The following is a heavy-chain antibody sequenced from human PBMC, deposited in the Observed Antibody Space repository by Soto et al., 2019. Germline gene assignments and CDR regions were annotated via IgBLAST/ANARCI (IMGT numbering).Heavy chain of an antibody. CDR2: IIPIFGTA. CDR3: VTDRLRLAGRSPRNNDY. CDR1: GGTFRSYA. D-gene: IGHD6-19*01. J-gene: IGHJ4*02. V-gene: IGHV1-69*13. Sequence: EASVKVYCKASGGTFRSYAMSSVRQAPGQGLEWMGGIIPIFGTANYAQKFQGRVTITADESTSTAYMELSSLKTEDTAVYYCVTDRLRLAGRSPRNNDYWGQGPVVTVSS.